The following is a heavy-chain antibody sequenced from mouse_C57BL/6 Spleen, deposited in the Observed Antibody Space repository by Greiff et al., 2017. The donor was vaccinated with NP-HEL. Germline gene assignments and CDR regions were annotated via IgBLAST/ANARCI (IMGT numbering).Heavy chain of an antibody. CDR1: GYTFTDYY. CDR2: INPNNGGT. CDR3: AREGLYYSNGGFAY. J-gene: IGHJ3*01. V-gene: IGHV1-26*01. Sequence: VQLQQSGPELVKPEASVKISCKASGYTFTDYYMNWVKQSHGKSLEWIGDINPNNGGTSYNQKFKGKATLTVDKSSSTAYMELRSLTSEDSAVYYCAREGLYYSNGGFAYWGQGTLVTVSA. D-gene: IGHD2-5*01.